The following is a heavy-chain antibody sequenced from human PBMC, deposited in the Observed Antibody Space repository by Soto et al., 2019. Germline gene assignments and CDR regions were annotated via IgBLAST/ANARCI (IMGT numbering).Heavy chain of an antibody. J-gene: IGHJ6*02. V-gene: IGHV3-7*01. CDR2: IKQDGSEK. CDR3: AKGRGMDV. CDR1: GFTFSTFW. Sequence: EVQLVESGGGLVQPGGSLRLSCAASGFTFSTFWMTWVRQAPGKGLEWVANIKQDGSEKYYVDSVKGRFTISRDNAKNSLYLQMNSLRVDDTAVYYCAKGRGMDVWGQGTTVTVSS.